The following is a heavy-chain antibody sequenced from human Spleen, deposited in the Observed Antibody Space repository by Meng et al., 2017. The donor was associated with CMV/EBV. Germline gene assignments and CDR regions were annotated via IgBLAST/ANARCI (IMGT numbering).Heavy chain of an antibody. CDR1: GYTFTSYY. CDR2: INPSGGST. D-gene: IGHD5-18*01. V-gene: IGHV1-46*01. CDR3: ARERYSYGSRDYGMDV. Sequence: ASVKVSCKASGYTFTSYYMHGVRQAPGQGLEWMGIINPSGGSTSYAQKFQGRVTMTRDTSTSTVYMELSSLRSEDTAVYYCARERYSYGSRDYGMDVWGQGTTVTVSS. J-gene: IGHJ6*02.